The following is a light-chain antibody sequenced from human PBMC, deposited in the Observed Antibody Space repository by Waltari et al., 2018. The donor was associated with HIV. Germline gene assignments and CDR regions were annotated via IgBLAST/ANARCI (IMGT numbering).Light chain of an antibody. J-gene: IGKJ3*01. CDR3: QQYGSSPFT. CDR2: GAS. CDR1: QSVSSAY. Sequence: EIVLTQSPGTLSLSPGDRATLSCRASQSVSSAYLAWYQQKPGQAPRLLSYGASNRATGSPDRFSGSGSGTDFTLTISRLEPEDFAVYYCQQYGSSPFTFGPGTKLDIK. V-gene: IGKV3-20*01.